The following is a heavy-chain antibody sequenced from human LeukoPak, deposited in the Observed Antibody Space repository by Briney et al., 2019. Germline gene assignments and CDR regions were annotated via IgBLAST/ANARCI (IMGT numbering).Heavy chain of an antibody. CDR3: VKGSGTIDH. CDR1: GFTFSSYA. D-gene: IGHD2-8*01. CDR2: ISGSGGSR. J-gene: IGHJ5*02. Sequence: PGGSLRLSCAASGFTFSSYAMSWVRQAPGQGLEWVSAISGSGGSRYYADSVRGRFTISRDNSKNTLYLQMNSLRVEDTAVYYCVKGSGTIDHWGEGAPVTVSS. V-gene: IGHV3-23*01.